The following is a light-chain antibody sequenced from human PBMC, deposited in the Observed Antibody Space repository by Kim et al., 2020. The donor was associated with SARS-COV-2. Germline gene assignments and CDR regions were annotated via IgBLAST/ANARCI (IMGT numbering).Light chain of an antibody. Sequence: QSALTQPASVSESPGQSITISCAGTSSDIGGSIYVSWYQQHPGKAPKLIIYDVSKRPPGVSNRFSGSKSGNTASLTVSGLQAEDEADYYCSSSTSRNTYVFGTGTKVTVL. V-gene: IGLV2-14*03. CDR3: SSSTSRNTYV. J-gene: IGLJ1*01. CDR2: DVS. CDR1: SSDIGGSIY.